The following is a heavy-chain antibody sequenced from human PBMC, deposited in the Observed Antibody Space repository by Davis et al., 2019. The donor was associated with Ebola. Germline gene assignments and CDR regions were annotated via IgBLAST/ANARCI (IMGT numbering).Heavy chain of an antibody. V-gene: IGHV4-39*07. D-gene: IGHD3-22*01. J-gene: IGHJ5*02. CDR1: GGSISSSSYY. CDR3: ARDGVHYYDSSGYYGVGHWFDP. CDR2: IYYSGST. Sequence: SETLSLTCTVSGGSISSSSYYWGWIRQPPGKGLEWIGSIYYSGSTYYNPSLKSRVTISVDTSKNQFSLKLSSVTAADTAVYYCARDGVHYYDSSGYYGVGHWFDPWGQGTLVTVSS.